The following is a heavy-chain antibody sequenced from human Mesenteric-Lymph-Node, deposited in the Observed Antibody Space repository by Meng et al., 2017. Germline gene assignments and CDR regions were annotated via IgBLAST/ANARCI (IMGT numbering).Heavy chain of an antibody. Sequence: ASVKVSCKASGYTFTSYGISWVRQAPGQGLEWMGWISAYNGNTNYAQKLQGRVTMTTDTSTSTAYMELRSLRSDDTAVYYCARDNYDYYDSSGYYLGLDAFDIWGQGTMVTVSS. D-gene: IGHD3-22*01. CDR1: GYTFTSYG. V-gene: IGHV1-18*01. CDR3: ARDNYDYYDSSGYYLGLDAFDI. CDR2: ISAYNGNT. J-gene: IGHJ3*02.